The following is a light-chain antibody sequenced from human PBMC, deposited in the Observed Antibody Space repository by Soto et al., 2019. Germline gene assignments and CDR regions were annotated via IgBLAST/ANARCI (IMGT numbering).Light chain of an antibody. CDR3: CSYAPISTVV. V-gene: IGLV2-23*01. J-gene: IGLJ3*02. CDR2: EDN. CDR1: SSDVGSYNL. Sequence: QSALTQPASVSGSPGQSITISCTGTSSDVGSYNLVSWYQQHAGKAPKLMIYEDNKRPSGVSNRFSGSKSGNTASLTISGLQAEYEAHYYCCSYAPISTVVFGGGTKLTVL.